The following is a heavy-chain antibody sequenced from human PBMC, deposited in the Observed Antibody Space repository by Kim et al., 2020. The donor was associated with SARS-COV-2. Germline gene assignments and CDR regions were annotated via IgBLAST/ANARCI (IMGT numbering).Heavy chain of an antibody. J-gene: IGHJ3*02. CDR1: GFTFSSYA. CDR3: AKDGGVDTAMVAEVVGAFDI. CDR2: IYSGGSST. V-gene: IGHV3-23*03. D-gene: IGHD5-18*01. Sequence: GGSLRHSCAASGFTFSSYAMSWVRQAPGKGLEWVSVIYSGGSSTYYADSVKGRFTISRDNSKNTLYLQMNSLRAEDTAVYYCAKDGGVDTAMVAEVVGAFDIWGQGTMVTVSS.